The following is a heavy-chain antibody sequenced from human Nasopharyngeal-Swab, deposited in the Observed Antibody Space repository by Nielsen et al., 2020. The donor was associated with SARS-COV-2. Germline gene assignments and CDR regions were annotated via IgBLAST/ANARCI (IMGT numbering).Heavy chain of an antibody. CDR3: ARDGYYDYVWGSSTSYFDY. D-gene: IGHD3-16*01. CDR2: INAGNGNT. Sequence: WVRQAPGQRLEGMGWINAGNGNTKYSQKFQGRVTITRDTSASTAYTDLSSLRSEDTAVYYCARDGYYDYVWGSSTSYFDYWGQGTLVTVSS. V-gene: IGHV1-3*01. J-gene: IGHJ4*02.